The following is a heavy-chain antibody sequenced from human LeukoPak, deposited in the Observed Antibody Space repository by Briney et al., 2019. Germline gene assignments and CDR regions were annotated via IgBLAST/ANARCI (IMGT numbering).Heavy chain of an antibody. J-gene: IGHJ4*02. Sequence: GGSLRLSCAASGFTFRSYNMNWVRQAPGKGLEWVSYITGGSTTIYYANSVKGRFTISRDNAKNSLYLQMNSLRAEDTAVYYCARDYSTVTTFFDYWGQGTLVTVSS. CDR2: ITGGSTTI. V-gene: IGHV3-48*01. D-gene: IGHD4-17*01. CDR3: ARDYSTVTTFFDY. CDR1: GFTFRSYN.